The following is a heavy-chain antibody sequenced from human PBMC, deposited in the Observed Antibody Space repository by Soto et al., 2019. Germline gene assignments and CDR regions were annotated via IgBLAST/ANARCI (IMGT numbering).Heavy chain of an antibody. CDR3: ARVHIAARDH. D-gene: IGHD6-6*01. J-gene: IGHJ4*02. V-gene: IGHV3-21*01. CDR1: GFTFSAYT. Sequence: EVQLVESGGGLVKPGGSLRLSCAVSGFTFSAYTMSWVRQPPGKGLEWVATISSMSTYIKYADSVKGRFTISRDNAKNSLYLQMDSLRVEDTAVYYCARVHIAARDHWGQGTLVTVSS. CDR2: ISSMSTYI.